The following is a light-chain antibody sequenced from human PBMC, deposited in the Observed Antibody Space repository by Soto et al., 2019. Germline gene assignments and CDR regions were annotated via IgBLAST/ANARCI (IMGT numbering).Light chain of an antibody. CDR3: QQSYSNPET. V-gene: IGKV1-12*01. CDR1: QGISSR. CDR2: AAS. J-gene: IGKJ1*01. Sequence: DIQITQSPSSVSASVGDRVTITFRASQGISSRLAWYQQKPGKAPKLLIYAASSLQSGVPSRFSGSGSGTDFTLTISSLQPEDFETYYCQQSYSNPETFGQGTKVDIK.